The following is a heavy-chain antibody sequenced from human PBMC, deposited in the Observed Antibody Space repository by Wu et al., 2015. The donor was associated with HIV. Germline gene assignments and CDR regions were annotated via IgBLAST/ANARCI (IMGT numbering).Heavy chain of an antibody. CDR3: ARGCSSWPNYYYYYMDV. J-gene: IGHJ6*03. CDR1: GYTFTSYG. V-gene: IGHV1-18*01. Sequence: QVQLMQSGPEVTKPGASVNVSCKASGYTFTSYGIIWVRQAPGQGLEWLGWISPYNGHTNYAQKLQDRLTMTTEASTSTAYMELRSLRSDDTAVYYCARGCSSWPNYYYYYMDVVGQRDHGHRLL. CDR2: ISPYNGHT. D-gene: IGHD6-13*01.